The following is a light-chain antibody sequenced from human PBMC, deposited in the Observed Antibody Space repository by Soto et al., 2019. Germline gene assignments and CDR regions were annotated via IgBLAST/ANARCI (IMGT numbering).Light chain of an antibody. Sequence: QSALTQPPSASGSPGQSVTISCTRTSSDVGGYNYVSWYQQHPGKAPKLMIYEVSKRPSGVPDRFSGSKSGNTASLTVSGLQAEDEADYYCSSYAGSNNYVFGTGTKSPS. CDR2: EVS. CDR3: SSYAGSNNYV. J-gene: IGLJ1*01. CDR1: SSDVGGYNY. V-gene: IGLV2-8*01.